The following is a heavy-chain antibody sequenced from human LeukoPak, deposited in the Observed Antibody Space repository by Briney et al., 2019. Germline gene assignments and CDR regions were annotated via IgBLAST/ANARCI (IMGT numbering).Heavy chain of an antibody. Sequence: GGSLRLSCAASGFTFSSYSMNRVRQAPGKGLEWVSAISGSGGSIYYADSVKGRFTISRDNAKNSLYLQMNSLRAEDTAVYYCARVPSSYGLDAFDIWGQGTMVTVSS. V-gene: IGHV3-21*01. CDR1: GFTFSSYS. D-gene: IGHD4-17*01. CDR2: ISGSGGSI. CDR3: ARVPSSYGLDAFDI. J-gene: IGHJ3*02.